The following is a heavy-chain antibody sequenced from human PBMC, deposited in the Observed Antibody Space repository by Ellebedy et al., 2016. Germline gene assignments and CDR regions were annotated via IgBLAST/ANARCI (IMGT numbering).Heavy chain of an antibody. CDR2: IYYSGST. CDR3: AREAKRGYSYGPNWFRP. J-gene: IGHJ5*02. CDR1: GGSISSSSYY. D-gene: IGHD5-18*01. V-gene: IGHV4-39*02. Sequence: SETLSLXXTVPGGSISSSSYYWGWLRQPPGKGLEWIGSIYYSGSTYYNPSLKSRVTISVDTSKNQFSLKLSSVTAADTAVYYCAREAKRGYSYGPNWFRPWGQGTLVTVSS.